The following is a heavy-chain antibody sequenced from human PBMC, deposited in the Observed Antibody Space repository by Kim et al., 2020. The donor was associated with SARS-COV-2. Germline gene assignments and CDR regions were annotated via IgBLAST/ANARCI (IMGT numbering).Heavy chain of an antibody. CDR2: IYYSGST. D-gene: IGHD1-20*01. V-gene: IGHV4-39*01. CDR1: GGSISSSSYY. J-gene: IGHJ4*02. CDR3: ARHNWNHKDAIDY. Sequence: SETLSLTCTVSGGSISSSSYYWGWIRQPPGKGLEWIGSIYYSGSTYYNPSLKSRVTISVDTSKNQFSLKLSSVTAADTAVYYCARHNWNHKDAIDYWGQGTLVTVSP.